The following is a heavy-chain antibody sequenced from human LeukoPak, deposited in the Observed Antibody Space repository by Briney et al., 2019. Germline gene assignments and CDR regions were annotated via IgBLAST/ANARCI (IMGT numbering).Heavy chain of an antibody. Sequence: GGSLRLSCAASGFTFDDYAMHWVRQAPGKGLEWVSLISWDGGSTYYADSVKGRFTISRDNSKNSLYLQMNSLRAEDTALYYCAKVELPYYYGSGSYSNDAFDIWGQGTMVTVSS. CDR1: GFTFDDYA. CDR3: AKVELPYYYGSGSYSNDAFDI. J-gene: IGHJ3*02. V-gene: IGHV3-43D*03. D-gene: IGHD3-10*01. CDR2: ISWDGGST.